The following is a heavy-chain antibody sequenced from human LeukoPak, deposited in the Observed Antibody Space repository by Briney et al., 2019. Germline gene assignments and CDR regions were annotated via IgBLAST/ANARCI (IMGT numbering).Heavy chain of an antibody. J-gene: IGHJ5*02. D-gene: IGHD4-17*01. Sequence: SETLSLTCTVSGGPISSYQWSWIRQPPGKGLEWIGYIYYTGSTNYHPSLKSRITMSLDTSKNQFSLKLSSVTAADTAGYYCARRTTVTPNWFDPWGQGTLVTVSS. V-gene: IGHV4-59*08. CDR3: ARRTTVTPNWFDP. CDR2: IYYTGST. CDR1: GGPISSYQ.